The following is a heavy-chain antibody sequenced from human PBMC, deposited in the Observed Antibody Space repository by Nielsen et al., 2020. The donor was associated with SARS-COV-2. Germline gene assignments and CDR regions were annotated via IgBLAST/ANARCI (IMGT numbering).Heavy chain of an antibody. CDR1: GFTFSSYG. V-gene: IGHV3-30*18. D-gene: IGHD6-19*01. Sequence: GGSLRLSCAASGFTFSSYGMHWVRQAPGKGLEWVAVISYDGSNKYYADSVKGRFTISRDNSKNTLYLQMNSLRAEDTAVYYCAKSIAVAGLAFWGQGTTVNVSS. CDR3: AKSIAVAGLAF. J-gene: IGHJ6*02. CDR2: ISYDGSNK.